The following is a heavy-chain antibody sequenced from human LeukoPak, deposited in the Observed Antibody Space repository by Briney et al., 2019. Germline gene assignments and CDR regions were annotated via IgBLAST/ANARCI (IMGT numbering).Heavy chain of an antibody. CDR3: ARDPNWGSIDY. V-gene: IGHV3-64*02. J-gene: IGHJ4*02. Sequence: SGGSLRLSCAGSGFIFGNYAMYWVRQAPGKGLEYVSAISSNGRNTYYGGSVKGRFTISRDNSKNTLFLQMGSLRPEDMAVYYCARDPNWGSIDYWGQGTLVTVSS. D-gene: IGHD7-27*01. CDR1: GFIFGNYA. CDR2: ISSNGRNT.